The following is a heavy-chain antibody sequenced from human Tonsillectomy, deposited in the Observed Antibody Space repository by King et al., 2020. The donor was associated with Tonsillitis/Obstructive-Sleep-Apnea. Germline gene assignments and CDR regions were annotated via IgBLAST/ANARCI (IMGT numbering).Heavy chain of an antibody. Sequence: VQLVESGGXLVXPGGSLRLSCAASGFTFSNYNMNWVRQAPGKGLEWVSCISDSSTYIYYADSVKGRFTISRDNAKNSLYLQMNSLRAEDTAVYYCASGLIAAVGDDYWGQGTLVTVSS. CDR2: ISDSSTYI. CDR1: GFTFSNYN. V-gene: IGHV3-21*01. CDR3: ASGLIAAVGDDY. J-gene: IGHJ4*02. D-gene: IGHD6-13*01.